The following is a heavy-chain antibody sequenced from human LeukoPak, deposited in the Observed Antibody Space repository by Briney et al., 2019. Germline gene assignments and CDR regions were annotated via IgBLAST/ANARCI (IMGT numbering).Heavy chain of an antibody. J-gene: IGHJ4*02. CDR3: ARGPYSSGWYFGYFDY. CDR1: GGSISSSSYY. V-gene: IGHV4-39*07. Sequence: TSETLSLTCTVSGGSISSSSYYWGWIRQPPGKGLEWIGEINHSGSTNYNPSLESRVTISVDTSKNQFSLKLSSVTAADTAVYYCARGPYSSGWYFGYFDYWGQGTLVTVSS. D-gene: IGHD6-19*01. CDR2: INHSGST.